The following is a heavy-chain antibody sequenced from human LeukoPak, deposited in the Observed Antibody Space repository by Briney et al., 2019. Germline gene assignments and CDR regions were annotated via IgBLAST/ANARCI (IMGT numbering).Heavy chain of an antibody. V-gene: IGHV4-59*08. CDR1: GGSMSSYY. Sequence: SETLSLTCTVSGGSMSSYYWSWIRQPPGKGLEWIGYIYYSGSTKYNPSLKSRVTISVDTTKNQFSLKLSSVTAADTAVYYCARGARAGYNLEPFDYWGQGTLVTVSS. CDR3: ARGARAGYNLEPFDY. D-gene: IGHD5-24*01. J-gene: IGHJ4*02. CDR2: IYYSGST.